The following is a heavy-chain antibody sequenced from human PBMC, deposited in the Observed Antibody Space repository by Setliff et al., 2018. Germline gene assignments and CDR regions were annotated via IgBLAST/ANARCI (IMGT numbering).Heavy chain of an antibody. CDR3: ATQGAYSSGPGYFQH. J-gene: IGHJ1*01. Sequence: SETLSLTCTVSGYSISSGYYWSWLRQPPGKGLEWIGYIYYSGSTDYNPSLKSRVTISVDTSKNQFSLKLSSVTAADTAVYYCATQGAYSSGPGYFQHWGQGTLVTVSS. D-gene: IGHD6-19*01. CDR2: IYYSGST. CDR1: GYSISSGYY. V-gene: IGHV4-38-2*02.